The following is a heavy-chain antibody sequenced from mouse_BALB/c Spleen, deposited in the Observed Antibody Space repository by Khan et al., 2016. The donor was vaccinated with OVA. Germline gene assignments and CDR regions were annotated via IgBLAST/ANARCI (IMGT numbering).Heavy chain of an antibody. J-gene: IGHJ3*01. CDR3: SRSGLGSFAF. D-gene: IGHD3-1*01. V-gene: IGHV1-77*01. Sequence: QVQLKESGAELARPGASVRLSCKASGYTFTDYYINWMKQRTGQGLEWIGHIYPGNDNTYYNENFTGKATLTADKSSSTAFMHLSSLTSEDSAFYFCSRSGLGSFAFWGQGTLVTVS. CDR2: IYPGNDNT. CDR1: GYTFTDYY.